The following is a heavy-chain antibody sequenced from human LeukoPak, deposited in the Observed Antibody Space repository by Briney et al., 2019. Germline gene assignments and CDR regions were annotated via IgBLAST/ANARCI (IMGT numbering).Heavy chain of an antibody. V-gene: IGHV4-31*03. CDR3: ARDREYYGSGSPGAFDI. CDR1: GGSISSGGYY. CDR2: IYYSGST. D-gene: IGHD3-10*01. Sequence: SETLSLTCTVSGGSISSGGYYWSWIRQHPGKGLEWIGYIYYSGSTYYNPSLKSRVTISVDTSTNQFSLKLSSVTAADTAVYYCARDREYYGSGSPGAFDIWGQGTMVTVSS. J-gene: IGHJ3*02.